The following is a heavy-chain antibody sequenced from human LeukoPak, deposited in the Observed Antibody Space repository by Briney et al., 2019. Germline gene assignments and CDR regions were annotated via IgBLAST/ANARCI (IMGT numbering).Heavy chain of an antibody. J-gene: IGHJ4*02. CDR1: GGSVSSGSYY. CDR3: ARGDGFLFY. CDR2: IYNSGST. Sequence: SETLSLTCTVSGGSVSSGSYYWSWIRQPPGKGLEWIGYIYNSGSTNYNPSLKSRVTISVDTSKNQFSLKVSSVSAADTAVYYCARGDGFLFYWGQGTLVTVSS. V-gene: IGHV4-61*01. D-gene: IGHD3-10*01.